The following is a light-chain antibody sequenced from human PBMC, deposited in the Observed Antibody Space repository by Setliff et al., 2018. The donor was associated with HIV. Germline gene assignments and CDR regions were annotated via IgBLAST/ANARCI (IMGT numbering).Light chain of an antibody. CDR1: SSNIGNNY. J-gene: IGLJ1*01. CDR3: GTWDSSLSAYV. CDR2: DNN. Sequence: QSVLTQPPSVFAAPGQKVTISCSGSSSNIGNNYVSWYQHLPGTAPRLLIYDNNKRPSGIPDRFSGSKSGTSATLGITGLQTGDEADYFCGTWDSSLSAYVFETGTKVTVL. V-gene: IGLV1-51*01.